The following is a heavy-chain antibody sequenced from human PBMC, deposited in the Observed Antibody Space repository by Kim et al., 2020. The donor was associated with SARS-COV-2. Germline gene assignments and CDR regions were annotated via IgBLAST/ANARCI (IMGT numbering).Heavy chain of an antibody. CDR2: IYRDDTT. Sequence: GGSLRLSCAASGFDVNSHYINWVRQAPGKGLDWVSIIYRDDTTYFADSVKGRFTISRDKSNNTLYLQMNSLRAEDTAVYYCARDKPGGMDVWGQVTTVTVSS. J-gene: IGHJ6*02. CDR3: ARDKPGGMDV. CDR1: GFDVNSHY. V-gene: IGHV3-53*01.